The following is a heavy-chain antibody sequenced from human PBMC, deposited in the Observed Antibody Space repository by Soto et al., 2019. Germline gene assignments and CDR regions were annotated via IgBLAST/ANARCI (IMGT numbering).Heavy chain of an antibody. CDR3: ARAGFDY. V-gene: IGHV3-33*01. CDR2: IWYDGSNK. CDR1: GFTFSSYG. Sequence: QVQLVESGGGVVQPGRSLRLSCAASGFTFSSYGMHWVREAPGKGLEWVAVIWYDGSNKYYADSVKGRFTISRDNSKNTLYLQMNSLRAEDTSVYYCARAGFDYWGQGTLVTVSS. J-gene: IGHJ4*02. D-gene: IGHD2-8*02.